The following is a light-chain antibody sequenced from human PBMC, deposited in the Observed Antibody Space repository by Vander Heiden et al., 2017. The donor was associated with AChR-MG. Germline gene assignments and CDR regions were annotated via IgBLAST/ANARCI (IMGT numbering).Light chain of an antibody. V-gene: IGKV3-11*01. CDR3: QPRSNWPIT. Sequence: EIVLTQSPATLSLSPAERATLSRRASQDIANYLAWYQQHPGQATRSLVYDASNRAISIPAMYSGSGSGAACTIPNISLEPADYAVYYCQPRSNWPITFGQGTLLDIK. CDR1: QDIANY. CDR2: DAS. J-gene: IGKJ5*01.